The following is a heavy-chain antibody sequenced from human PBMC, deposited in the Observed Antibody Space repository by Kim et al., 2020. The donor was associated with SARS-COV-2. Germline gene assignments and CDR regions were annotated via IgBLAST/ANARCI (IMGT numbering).Heavy chain of an antibody. D-gene: IGHD6-6*01. J-gene: IGHJ4*02. Sequence: SETLSLTCAVYGGSFSGYYWSWIRQPPGKGLEWIGEINHSGSTNYNPSLKSRVTISVDTSKNQFSLKLSSVTAADTAVYYSALSSGRRRGAFAYWGQGT. CDR1: GGSFSGYY. CDR3: ALSSGRRRGAFAY. CDR2: INHSGST. V-gene: IGHV4-34*01.